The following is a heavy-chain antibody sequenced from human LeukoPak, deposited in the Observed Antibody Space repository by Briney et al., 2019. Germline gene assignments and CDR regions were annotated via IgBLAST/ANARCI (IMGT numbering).Heavy chain of an antibody. D-gene: IGHD2-2*01. CDR3: AKVGRASWAPYYFDY. V-gene: IGHV3-23*01. J-gene: IGHJ4*02. CDR2: VSGSGGST. CDR1: GFTLSNYA. Sequence: GGSLRLSCAASGFTLSNYAMNWVRQAPGKGLEWVSTVSGSGGSTYYADSVKGRFTISRDNSKNTLYLQMNSLRAEDTAVYYCAKVGRASWAPYYFDYWGQGTLVTVSS.